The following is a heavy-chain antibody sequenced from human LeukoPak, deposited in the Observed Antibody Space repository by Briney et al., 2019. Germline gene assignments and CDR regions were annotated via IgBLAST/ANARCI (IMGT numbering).Heavy chain of an antibody. Sequence: GGSLRLSCAASGFTFSSYEMNWVRQAPGKGLEWVSYISSSGSTIYYADSVKGRSTISRDNAKNSLYLQMNSLRAEDTAVYYCARAVVHDNSHWGQGTLVTVSS. CDR3: ARAVVHDNSH. CDR1: GFTFSSYE. CDR2: ISSSGSTI. V-gene: IGHV3-48*03. D-gene: IGHD5-24*01. J-gene: IGHJ4*02.